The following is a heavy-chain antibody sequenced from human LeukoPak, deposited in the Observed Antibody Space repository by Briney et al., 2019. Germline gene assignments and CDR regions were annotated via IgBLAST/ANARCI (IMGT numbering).Heavy chain of an antibody. CDR1: GFTFSSYW. J-gene: IGHJ3*02. CDR3: ARENYTFWSGSESVGSDAFDI. CDR2: INSDGSST. Sequence: GGSLRLSCAASGFTFSSYWMHWVRQAPGKGLVWVSRINSDGSSTSYADSVKGRFTISRDNAKNTLYLQMNSLRAEDTAVYYCARENYTFWSGSESVGSDAFDIWGQGTMVTVSS. D-gene: IGHD3-3*01. V-gene: IGHV3-74*01.